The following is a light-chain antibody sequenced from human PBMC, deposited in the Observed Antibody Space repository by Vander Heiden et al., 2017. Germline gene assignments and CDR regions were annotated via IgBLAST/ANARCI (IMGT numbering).Light chain of an antibody. CDR3: HHLNA. V-gene: IGKV3-20*01. CDR1: QSVSSFY. CDR2: GAS. J-gene: IGKJ2*01. Sequence: ETVLTQSPGTLSLSPGERATLSCRATQSVSSFYLAWYQQKPGQAPRLLIYGASSRATGIPDRFSGSGSGTDFTLTISRLEPEDFAVYYCHHLNAFGQGTKVELK.